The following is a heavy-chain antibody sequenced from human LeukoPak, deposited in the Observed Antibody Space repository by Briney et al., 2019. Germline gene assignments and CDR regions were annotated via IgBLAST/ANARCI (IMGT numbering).Heavy chain of an antibody. CDR3: ARERYSSGWYLGGFDP. J-gene: IGHJ5*02. V-gene: IGHV1-2*02. D-gene: IGHD6-19*01. CDR2: INPNSGGT. Sequence: GASVKVSCKASGYTFTCYYMHWVRQAPGQGLEWMGWINPNSGGTNYAQKFQGRVTMTRDTSISTAYMELSRLRSDDTAVYYCARERYSSGWYLGGFDPWGQGTLVTVPS. CDR1: GYTFTCYY.